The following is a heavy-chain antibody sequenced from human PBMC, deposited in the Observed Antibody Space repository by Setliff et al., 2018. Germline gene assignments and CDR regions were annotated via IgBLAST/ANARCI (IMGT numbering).Heavy chain of an antibody. J-gene: IGHJ4*02. D-gene: IGHD3-10*01. V-gene: IGHV1-69*13. CDR2: IIPIFGTA. CDR3: AREDQRDRSYGSGSYLHPFDY. Sequence: GASVKVSCKASGGTFSSYAISWVRQAPGQGLEWMGGIIPIFGTANYAQKFQGRVTITADESTSTAYMELSSLRSEDTAVYYCAREDQRDRSYGSGSYLHPFDYWGQGTLVTVSS. CDR1: GGTFSSYA.